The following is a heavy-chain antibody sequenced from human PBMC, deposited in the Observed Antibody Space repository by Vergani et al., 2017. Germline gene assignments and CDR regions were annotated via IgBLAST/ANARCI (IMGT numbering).Heavy chain of an antibody. Sequence: VELLESGGGLAQPGGSLRVSCLASGFRVTTYYMSWVRQAPGKGLEWVSVIKSDVRTSYAESVRGRFTISRDTSRTAVYLQMNILRVEEPGVYYCTGSECSGTTCYGHYFDLWGHGILVTVSS. CDR2: IKSDVRT. V-gene: IGHV3-66*02. D-gene: IGHD2-15*01. J-gene: IGHJ4*01. CDR3: TGSECSGTTCYGHYFDL. CDR1: GFRVTTYY.